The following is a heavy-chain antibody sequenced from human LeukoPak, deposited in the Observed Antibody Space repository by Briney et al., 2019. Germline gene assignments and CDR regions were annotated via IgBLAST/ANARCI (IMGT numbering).Heavy chain of an antibody. Sequence: ASVKVSCKASGYTFTGYYMHWVRQAPGQGLEWMGWINPNSGGTNYAQKFQGRVTMTRDTSISTAYMELSRLRSDDTAVYYCARDCRIAARSGHWFDPWGQGTLVTVPP. CDR2: INPNSGGT. D-gene: IGHD6-6*01. J-gene: IGHJ5*02. CDR1: GYTFTGYY. V-gene: IGHV1-2*02. CDR3: ARDCRIAARSGHWFDP.